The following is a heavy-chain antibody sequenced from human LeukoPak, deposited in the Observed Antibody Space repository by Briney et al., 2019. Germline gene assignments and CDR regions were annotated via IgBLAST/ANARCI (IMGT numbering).Heavy chain of an antibody. CDR3: ARSYSSGPFDL. Sequence: SETLSLTCTVSGDSISSYYWNWIRQPPGKGLEWIGYIYYSGSTKYNASLKSRVTISLDTSNNQFSLKLRSMTATDTAVYYCARSYSSGPFDLWGQGTLVIASS. CDR2: IYYSGST. V-gene: IGHV4-59*01. CDR1: GDSISSYY. J-gene: IGHJ4*02. D-gene: IGHD6-19*01.